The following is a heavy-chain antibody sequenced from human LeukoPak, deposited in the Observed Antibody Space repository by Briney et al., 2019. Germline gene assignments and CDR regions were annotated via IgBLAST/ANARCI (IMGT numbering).Heavy chain of an antibody. D-gene: IGHD4-23*01. J-gene: IGHJ6*03. CDR1: GFTFSNYA. CDR3: GKDGARGNSGGFYYYYMDV. V-gene: IGHV3-23*01. Sequence: GASLIHSCAASGFTFSNYAMSLVRLPPPNELELVSVISGSRGSTYYADSVKGRFTISIDNSKNTLYLQMNSLRAEDTAVYYCGKDGARGNSGGFYYYYMDVWGKGTTVTVSS. CDR2: ISGSRGST.